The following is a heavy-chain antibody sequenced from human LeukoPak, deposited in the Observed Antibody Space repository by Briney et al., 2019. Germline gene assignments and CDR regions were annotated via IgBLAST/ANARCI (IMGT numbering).Heavy chain of an antibody. CDR3: AKPLSAASGTDFHY. Sequence: GGSLRLSCAASGFTFSSYAMSWVRQAPGKGLEWVSLISGSATRIYYADSVKGRFTISRDNSKNTLYLQMNSLRAEDTAVYYCAKPLSAASGTDFHYWGQGTLVTVSS. V-gene: IGHV3-23*01. J-gene: IGHJ4*02. CDR2: ISGSATRI. CDR1: GFTFSSYA. D-gene: IGHD6-13*01.